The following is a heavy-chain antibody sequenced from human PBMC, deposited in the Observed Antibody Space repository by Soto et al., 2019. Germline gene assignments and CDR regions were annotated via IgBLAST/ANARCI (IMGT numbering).Heavy chain of an antibody. V-gene: IGHV3-23*01. D-gene: IGHD3-22*01. CDR2: ISGSGGST. Sequence: LRLSCAASGFTFSSYAMSWVRQAPGKGLEWVSAISGSGGSTYYADSVKGRFTISRDNSKNTLYLQMNSLRAEDTAVYYCANMYYYDSSGYYQSDYWGQGTLVTVSS. J-gene: IGHJ4*02. CDR3: ANMYYYDSSGYYQSDY. CDR1: GFTFSSYA.